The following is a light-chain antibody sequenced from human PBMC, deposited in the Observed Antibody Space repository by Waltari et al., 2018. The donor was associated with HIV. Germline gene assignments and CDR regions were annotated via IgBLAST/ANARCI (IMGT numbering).Light chain of an antibody. CDR3: GTWDTNLSVAL. CDR1: SSNIGNRY. J-gene: IGLJ2*01. V-gene: IGLV1-51*01. CDR2: YDD. Sequence: QSVLTQPPSVSAAPGQKVTISCSGSSSNIGNRYVSWYQQTPGTAPKLLIYYDDKRPSGIPDRFSGSKSGTSATLGITGLQTGDEADYYCGTWDTNLSVALFGGGTKLTVL.